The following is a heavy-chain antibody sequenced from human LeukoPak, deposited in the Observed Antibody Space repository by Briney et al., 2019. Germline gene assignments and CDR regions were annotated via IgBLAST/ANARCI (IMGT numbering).Heavy chain of an antibody. D-gene: IGHD5-18*01. CDR1: GFTFTAYW. CDR3: ARDSGYSYGYGEFDY. J-gene: IGHJ4*02. CDR2: INPTADNR. V-gene: IGHV1-46*01. Sequence: GASVKVSCKASGFTFTAYWMHWVRQAPGQGLEWMGVINPTADNRVYAQKFQGRITMTRDTSTSTAYMELSSLRSEDTAVYYCARDSGYSYGYGEFDYWGQGTLVTVSS.